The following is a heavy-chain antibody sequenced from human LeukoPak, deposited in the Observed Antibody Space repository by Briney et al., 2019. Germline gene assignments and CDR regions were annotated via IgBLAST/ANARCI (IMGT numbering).Heavy chain of an antibody. D-gene: IGHD3-9*01. CDR3: AKETYDILTGYRLYYYYYMDV. Sequence: PGGSLRLSCAASGFTFSSYGMHWVRQAPGKGLEWVAFIRYDGSNKYYADSVKGRFTISRDNSKNTLYLQMNSLRAEDTAVYYCAKETYDILTGYRLYYYYYMDVWGKGTTVTISS. J-gene: IGHJ6*03. V-gene: IGHV3-30*02. CDR2: IRYDGSNK. CDR1: GFTFSSYG.